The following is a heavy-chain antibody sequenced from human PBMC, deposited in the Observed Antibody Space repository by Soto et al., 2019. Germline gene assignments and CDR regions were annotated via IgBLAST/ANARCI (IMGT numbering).Heavy chain of an antibody. D-gene: IGHD3-22*01. V-gene: IGHV4-39*01. CDR1: GGSISSSSYY. Sequence: SETLSLTCTVSGGSISSSSYYWGWIRQPPGKGLEWIGSIYYSGSTYYNPSLKSRVTITVDTSKNQFSLKLSSVTAADTAVYYCARHYDSSGYDYRGQGTLVTVSS. CDR3: ARHYDSSGYDY. J-gene: IGHJ4*02. CDR2: IYYSGST.